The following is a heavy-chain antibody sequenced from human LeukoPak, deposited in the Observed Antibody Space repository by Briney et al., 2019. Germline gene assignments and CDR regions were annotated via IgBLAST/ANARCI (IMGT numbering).Heavy chain of an antibody. CDR3: ARELSGTSFDY. CDR1: GFTFSSYG. CDR2: IWYDGSNK. Sequence: QPGRSLRLSCAASGFTFSSYGMHWVRQAPGKGLEWVAVIWYDGSNKYYADSVKGRFTISRDNSKNTLYLQMNSRRAEDTAVYYCARELSGTSFDYWRQGTLVSVFS. J-gene: IGHJ4*02. V-gene: IGHV3-33*01. D-gene: IGHD1-1*01.